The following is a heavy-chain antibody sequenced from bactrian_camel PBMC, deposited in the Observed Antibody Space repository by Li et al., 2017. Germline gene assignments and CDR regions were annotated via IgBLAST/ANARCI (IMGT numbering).Heavy chain of an antibody. CDR1: GYRFRSHC. J-gene: IGHJ4*01. Sequence: HVQLVESGGASVQAGGTLRLACVASGYRFRSHCIGWFRQGPGKEREGVAASCSDGSSTYADSVKGRFTISRDNGKNTLYLQMNSLQPEDTAMYHCAASLQGQWCYGEWSNYWGQGTQVTVS. V-gene: IGHV3S55*01. CDR2: SCSDGSS. D-gene: IGHD3*01. CDR3: AASLQGQWCYGEWSNY.